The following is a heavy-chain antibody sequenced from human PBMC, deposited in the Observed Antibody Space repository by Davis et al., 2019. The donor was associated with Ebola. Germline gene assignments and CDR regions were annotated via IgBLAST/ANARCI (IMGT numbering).Heavy chain of an antibody. CDR2: INAGNGNT. V-gene: IGHV1-3*01. D-gene: IGHD1-26*01. CDR1: GYTFTSYA. CDR3: ARGPTPKSYYYYYYGMDV. J-gene: IGHJ6*02. Sequence: ASVKVSCKASGYTFTSYAMHWVRQAPGQRLEWMGWINAGNGNTKYSQKFQGRVTITRDTSASTAYMELSSLRSEDTAVYYCARGPTPKSYYYYYYGMDVWGQGTTVTVSS.